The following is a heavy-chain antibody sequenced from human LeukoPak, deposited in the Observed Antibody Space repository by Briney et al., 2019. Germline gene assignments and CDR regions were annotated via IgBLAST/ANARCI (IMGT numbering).Heavy chain of an antibody. J-gene: IGHJ4*02. CDR2: ISGSGGST. Sequence: PGGSLRLSCAAYGFTFSSYAMSWVRQAPGKGLEWVSAISGSGGSTYYADSVKGRFTISRDNSKNTLYLQMNSLRAEDTAVYYCARDSSGWSTSGFFDYWGQGTLVTVSS. CDR1: GFTFSSYA. V-gene: IGHV3-23*01. CDR3: ARDSSGWSTSGFFDY. D-gene: IGHD6-19*01.